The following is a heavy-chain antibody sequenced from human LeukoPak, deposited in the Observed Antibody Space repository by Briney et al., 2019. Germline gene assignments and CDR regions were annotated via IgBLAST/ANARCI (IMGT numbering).Heavy chain of an antibody. Sequence: GGSLRLSCAASGFTFSSYSMNWVRQAPGKGLEWVSSISSSSSYIYYADSVKGRFTISRDNAKNSLYLQMNSLRAEDTAVYYCARGILAVAGIPVVYMDVWGKGTTVTVSS. D-gene: IGHD6-19*01. V-gene: IGHV3-21*01. J-gene: IGHJ6*03. CDR1: GFTFSSYS. CDR3: ARGILAVAGIPVVYMDV. CDR2: ISSSSSYI.